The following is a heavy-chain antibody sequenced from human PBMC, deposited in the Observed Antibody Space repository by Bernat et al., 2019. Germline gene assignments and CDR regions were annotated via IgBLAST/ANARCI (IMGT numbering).Heavy chain of an antibody. Sequence: EVQLVESGGGLIQPGGSLRLSCAASGFTVSSNYMSWVRQAPGKGLEGVSVISGSGGSTYSADAMKGRLTISRDNSKNTLYLQKNSLRAEDTAVYYCAKGQTTVMAFDIWGQGTMVTVSS. V-gene: IGHV3-23*04. CDR3: AKGQTTVMAFDI. D-gene: IGHD4-17*01. J-gene: IGHJ3*02. CDR2: ISGSGGST. CDR1: GFTVSSNY.